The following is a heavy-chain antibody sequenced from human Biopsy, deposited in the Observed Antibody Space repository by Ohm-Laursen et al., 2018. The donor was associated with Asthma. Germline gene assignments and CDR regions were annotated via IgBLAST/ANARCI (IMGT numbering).Heavy chain of an antibody. CDR1: GHSLTDLS. J-gene: IGHJ4*02. CDR2: HDHEEGGT. Sequence: ASVKVSCNISGHSLTDLSMHWVRQAPGQGLEWMGGHDHEEGGTVNARRFQGRVTMTEDTSTDTAYMELSSLSSDDTAVYYCASDFPKDYVRYNFQFWGQGTLVTVSS. V-gene: IGHV1-24*01. CDR3: ASDFPKDYVRYNFQF. D-gene: IGHD4-17*01.